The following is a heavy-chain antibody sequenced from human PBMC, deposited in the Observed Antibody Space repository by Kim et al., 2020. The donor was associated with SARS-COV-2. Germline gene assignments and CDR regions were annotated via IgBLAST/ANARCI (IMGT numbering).Heavy chain of an antibody. CDR1: GFTFSSYG. CDR2: ISYDGSNK. J-gene: IGHJ2*01. CDR3: AKDRGKQQLVLDWYFDL. Sequence: GGSLRLSCAASGFTFSSYGMHWVRQAPGKGLEWVAVISYDGSNKYYADSVKGRFTISRDNSKNTLYLQMNSLRAEDTAVYYCAKDRGKQQLVLDWYFDLWGRGTLVTVSS. V-gene: IGHV3-30*18. D-gene: IGHD6-13*01.